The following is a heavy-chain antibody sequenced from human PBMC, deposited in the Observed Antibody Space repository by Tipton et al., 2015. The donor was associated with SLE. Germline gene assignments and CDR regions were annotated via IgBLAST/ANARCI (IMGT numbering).Heavy chain of an antibody. V-gene: IGHV4-31*03. Sequence: TLSLTCTVSGGSISSGGYYWSWIRQHPGKGLEWIGYIYYSGSTYYNPSLKSRVTISVDTSKNQFSLKLSSVTAADTAVYYCAVRWRLGELSLDYWGQGTLVTVSS. CDR1: GGSISSGGYY. CDR2: IYYSGST. D-gene: IGHD3-16*02. CDR3: AVRWRLGELSLDY. J-gene: IGHJ4*02.